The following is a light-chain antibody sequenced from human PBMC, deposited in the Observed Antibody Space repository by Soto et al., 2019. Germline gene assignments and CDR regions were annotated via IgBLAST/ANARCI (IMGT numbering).Light chain of an antibody. Sequence: IVVTQSPLSLSVTPGEPASISCRSGETLLHSNGHHYLDWYVQKPGQSPQLLLFLGSDRAYGVPDRFSGSGAGTNFTLKIRGVEAEDVGVYYCMQALQIPPTFGQGTRVDIK. V-gene: IGKV2-28*01. CDR3: MQALQIPPT. J-gene: IGKJ1*01. CDR2: LGS. CDR1: ETLLHSNGHHY.